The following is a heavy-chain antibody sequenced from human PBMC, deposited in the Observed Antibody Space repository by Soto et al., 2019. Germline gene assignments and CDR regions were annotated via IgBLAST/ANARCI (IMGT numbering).Heavy chain of an antibody. CDR1: VFTFSIYP. D-gene: IGHD3-3*01. J-gene: IGHJ6*01. CDR3: AKSRTDYDFWSGSHYGMDV. Sequence: PRGSLLLACATSVFTFSIYPMSWVRQAPGKGLEWVSAISGSGGSTYYADSVKGRFTISRDNSKNTLYLQMNSLRAEDTAVYYCAKSRTDYDFWSGSHYGMDVWGQGTTVTVSS. V-gene: IGHV3-23*01. CDR2: ISGSGGST.